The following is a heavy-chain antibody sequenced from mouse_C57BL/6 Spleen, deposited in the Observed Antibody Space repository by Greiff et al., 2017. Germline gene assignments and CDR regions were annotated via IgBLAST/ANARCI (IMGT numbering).Heavy chain of an antibody. V-gene: IGHV1-50*01. CDR1: GYTFTSYW. Sequence: QVQLQQSGAELVKPGASVKLSCKASGYTFTSYWMQWVKQRPGQGLEWIGEIDPSDSYTNYDQKFKGKVTLTVDTSSSAAYMQLSSLTSEDSAVYYCARSTLMVTTSYFDYWGQGTTLTVSS. CDR2: IDPSDSYT. D-gene: IGHD2-2*01. CDR3: ARSTLMVTTSYFDY. J-gene: IGHJ2*01.